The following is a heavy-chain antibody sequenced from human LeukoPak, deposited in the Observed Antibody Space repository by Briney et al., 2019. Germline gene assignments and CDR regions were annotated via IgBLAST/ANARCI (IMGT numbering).Heavy chain of an antibody. V-gene: IGHV3-48*02. CDR1: GFTFSSYS. CDR2: ISGTGSTI. J-gene: IGHJ4*02. Sequence: AGSLPLSCAASGFTFSSYSMNWVRQAPGKGLEWLSYISGTGSTIYYVDSVKGRFTISRDNAKNSLYLQMNSLTDEDTAVYYCARGTGSSNWLVDYCGQRTLVTVSS. CDR3: ARGTGSSNWLVDY. D-gene: IGHD6-13*01.